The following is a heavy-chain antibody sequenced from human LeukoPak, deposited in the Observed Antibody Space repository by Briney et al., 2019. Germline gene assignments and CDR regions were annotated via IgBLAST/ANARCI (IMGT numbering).Heavy chain of an antibody. D-gene: IGHD6-13*01. V-gene: IGHV3-30*04. J-gene: IGHJ5*02. CDR2: ISYDGSNK. CDR3: AKDLGTHSSSWYMVGWFDP. CDR1: GFTFSSYA. Sequence: GGSLRLSCAASGFTFSSYAMHWVRQAPGKGLEWVAVISYDGSNKYYADSVKGRFTISRDNSKNTLYLQMNSLRAEDTAVYYCAKDLGTHSSSWYMVGWFDPWGQGTLVTVSS.